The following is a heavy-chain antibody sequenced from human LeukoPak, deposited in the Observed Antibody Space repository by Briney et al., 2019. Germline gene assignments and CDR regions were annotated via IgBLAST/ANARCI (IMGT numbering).Heavy chain of an antibody. V-gene: IGHV3-48*01. CDR2: INSDSSFI. J-gene: IGHJ4*02. CDR1: GFAFTTYS. D-gene: IGHD6-13*01. Sequence: GGSLRLSCAASGFAFTTYSINWVRQAPGKGLEWVSYINSDSSFISYADSVKGRFTISRDNAKNSLYLQMNSLRAEDTAVYYCARDKSWAFDYWGQGTLVTVSS. CDR3: ARDKSWAFDY.